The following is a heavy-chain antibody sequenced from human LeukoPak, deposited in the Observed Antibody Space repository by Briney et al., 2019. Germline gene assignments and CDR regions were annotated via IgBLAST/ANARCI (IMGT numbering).Heavy chain of an antibody. Sequence: GGSLILSCAASGFTFSSYGMHWVRQAPGKGLEWVAVIWYDGSNKYYADSVKGRFTISRDNSKNTLYLQMNSLRAEDTAVYYCAKGGGNSGVFFDYWGQGTLVTVSS. CDR3: AKGGGNSGVFFDY. J-gene: IGHJ4*02. CDR2: IWYDGSNK. D-gene: IGHD4-23*01. CDR1: GFTFSSYG. V-gene: IGHV3-30*02.